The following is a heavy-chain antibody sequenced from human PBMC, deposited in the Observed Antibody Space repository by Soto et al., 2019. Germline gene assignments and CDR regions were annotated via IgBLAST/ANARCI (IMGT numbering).Heavy chain of an antibody. J-gene: IGHJ4*02. Sequence: QVRLQESGPRLVKPSGTLSLTCAVSGDSITSNYWWSWVRQPPGKGLEWIGEVFHSGAVNYNPSLKSRVTISLDKSNNQFSLTLTSVNAADTAIYYCARNPFDYWGQGTLVTVSS. CDR1: GDSITSNYW. CDR3: ARNPFDY. CDR2: VFHSGAV. V-gene: IGHV4-4*02.